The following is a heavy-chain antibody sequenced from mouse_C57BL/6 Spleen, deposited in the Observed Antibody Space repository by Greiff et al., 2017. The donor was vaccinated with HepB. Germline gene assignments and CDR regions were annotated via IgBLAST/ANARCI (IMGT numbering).Heavy chain of an antibody. Sequence: VQLQQSGAELARPGASVKLPCKASGYTFTSYGISWVKQRTGQGLEWIGEIYPRSGNTYYNEKFKGKATLTADKSSSTAYMKLRSLTSEDSAVYFCGVYDYDGAMDYWGQGTSVTVSS. V-gene: IGHV1-81*01. J-gene: IGHJ4*01. D-gene: IGHD2-4*01. CDR1: GYTFTSYG. CDR3: GVYDYDGAMDY. CDR2: IYPRSGNT.